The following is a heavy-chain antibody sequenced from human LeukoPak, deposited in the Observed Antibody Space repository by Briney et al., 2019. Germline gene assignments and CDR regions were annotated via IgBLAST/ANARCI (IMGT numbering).Heavy chain of an antibody. D-gene: IGHD1-26*01. Sequence: ASVKLSCKAAGATFSSYATSWVRQAPGQGLGWMGGIIPIFGTANYAQKFQGRVTITADESTSTAYMELSSLRSEDTAVYYCASDSGSYQPVDYWGQGTLVTVSS. CDR3: ASDSGSYQPVDY. CDR1: GATFSSYA. J-gene: IGHJ4*02. CDR2: IIPIFGTA. V-gene: IGHV1-69*01.